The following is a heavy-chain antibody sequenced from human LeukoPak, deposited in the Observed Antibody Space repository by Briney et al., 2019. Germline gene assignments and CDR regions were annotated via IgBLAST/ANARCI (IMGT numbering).Heavy chain of an antibody. D-gene: IGHD2-8*01. CDR2: IRNKANSYTT. J-gene: IGHJ4*02. Sequence: GGSLRLSCAASGFTFSDHYMDWVRQAPGKGLEWVGRIRNKANSYTTEYAASVKGRFTVSRDDSKNSLYLQMNSLKAEDTAVYYCTRVNRVYYFDYSGQGTLVTVSS. V-gene: IGHV3-72*01. CDR3: TRVNRVYYFDY. CDR1: GFTFSDHY.